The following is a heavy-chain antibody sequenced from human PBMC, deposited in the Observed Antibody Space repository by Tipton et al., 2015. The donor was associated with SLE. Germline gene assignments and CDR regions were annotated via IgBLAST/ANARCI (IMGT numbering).Heavy chain of an antibody. D-gene: IGHD3-3*01. CDR2: IKPDGSEN. J-gene: IGHJ3*01. Sequence: SLRLSCAASGFTFSSYWMTWARQAPGEGLEWGANIKPDGSENFYVDSVKGRFTLSRDNAKNSLYLEMNSLRAEDTAVYYCARGDFWSGHYTDAFDVWGQGTMVTVSS. V-gene: IGHV3-7*01. CDR1: GFTFSSYW. CDR3: ARGDFWSGHYTDAFDV.